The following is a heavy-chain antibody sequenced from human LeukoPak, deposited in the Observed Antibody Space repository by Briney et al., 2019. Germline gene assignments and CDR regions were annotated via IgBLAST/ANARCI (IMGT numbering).Heavy chain of an antibody. J-gene: IGHJ6*03. CDR2: IIPIFGTA. D-gene: IGHD3-22*01. V-gene: IGHV1-69*13. CDR3: AREYYDSSGYYYMDV. CDR1: GGTFSSYA. Sequence: SVSVSCKASGGTFSSYAISWVGQAPGQGVEGMGGIIPIFGTANYAQTFQGRVKITSDESTSTAYMELSSLRSEDTAVYYCAREYYDSSGYYYMDVWGKGTTVTVSS.